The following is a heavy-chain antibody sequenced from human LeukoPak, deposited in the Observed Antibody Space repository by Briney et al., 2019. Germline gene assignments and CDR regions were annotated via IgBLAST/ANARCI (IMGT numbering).Heavy chain of an antibody. V-gene: IGHV1-69*13. J-gene: IGHJ4*02. CDR1: GGTFSSYA. CDR2: IIPIFGTA. CDR3: ARDSHYCSSTSCYALDY. D-gene: IGHD2-2*01. Sequence: ASVKVSCKASGGTFSSYAISWVRQAPGQGLEWMGGIIPIFGTANYAQKFQGRVTITADESTSTAYMELSSLRSEDTAVYYCARDSHYCSSTSCYALDYWGQGTLVTVSS.